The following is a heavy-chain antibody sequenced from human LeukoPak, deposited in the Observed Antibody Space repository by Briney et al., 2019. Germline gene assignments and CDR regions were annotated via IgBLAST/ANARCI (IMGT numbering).Heavy chain of an antibody. CDR2: ISRSSDTI. CDR1: GFTFSSYN. D-gene: IGHD6-19*01. V-gene: IGHV3-48*04. CDR3: ARDGSGDAFDI. J-gene: IGHJ3*02. Sequence: GGSLRLSCAASGFTFSSYNMNWVRQAPGKGLEWVSYISRSSDTIYYVDSVKGRFTISRDNAKNSLYLQMNSLRAEDTAVYYCARDGSGDAFDIWGQGTMVTVSS.